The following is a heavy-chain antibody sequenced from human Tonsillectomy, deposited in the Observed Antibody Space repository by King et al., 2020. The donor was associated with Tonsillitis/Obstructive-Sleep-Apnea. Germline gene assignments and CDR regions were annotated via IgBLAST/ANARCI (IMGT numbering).Heavy chain of an antibody. CDR2: IYSSGST. J-gene: IGHJ3*02. Sequence: QLQESGPGLVKASETLSLTCTVSGGSISSYYWSWIRQPPGKGLEWIGYIYSSGSTNYNPSLISQVTISPDTSKNQFSLNLNSVTAADTALYYCARAPCSSSTCTKRGAFDIWGHGTMITVFS. CDR3: ARAPCSSSTCTKRGAFDI. D-gene: IGHD2-2*01. CDR1: GGSISSYY. V-gene: IGHV4-59*01.